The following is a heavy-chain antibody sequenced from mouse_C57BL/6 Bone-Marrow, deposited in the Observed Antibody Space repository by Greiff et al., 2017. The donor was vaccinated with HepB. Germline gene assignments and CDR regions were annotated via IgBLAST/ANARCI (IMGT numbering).Heavy chain of an antibody. CDR1: GFNIKDYY. Sequence: EVQLQQSGAELVRPGASVKLSCTASGFNIKDYYMHWVKQRPEQGLEWIGRIDPEDGDTEYAPKFQGKATMTADTASNTADLQLSSLTSEDTAVYYCTTELPWYFDVWGTGTTVTVSS. CDR2: IDPEDGDT. D-gene: IGHD1-1*01. CDR3: TTELPWYFDV. J-gene: IGHJ1*03. V-gene: IGHV14-1*01.